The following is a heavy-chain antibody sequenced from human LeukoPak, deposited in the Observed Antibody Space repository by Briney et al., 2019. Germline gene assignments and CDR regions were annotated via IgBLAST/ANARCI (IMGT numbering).Heavy chain of an antibody. CDR2: ISGSGGT. J-gene: IGHJ6*02. CDR1: GFTFSSYA. CDR3: ARYCSGGSCSSNHYYYGLDV. V-gene: IGHV3-23*01. Sequence: GGSLRLSCAASGFTFSSYAMSWVRQAPGKGLEWVSAISGSGGTYYADSVKGRFTISRDNSKNTLFLQMNSLRAEDMAVYHCARYCSGGSCSSNHYYYGLDVWGQGTTVTVTS. D-gene: IGHD2-15*01.